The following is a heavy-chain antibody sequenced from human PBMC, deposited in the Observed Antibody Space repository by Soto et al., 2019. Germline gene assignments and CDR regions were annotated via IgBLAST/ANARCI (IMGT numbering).Heavy chain of an antibody. D-gene: IGHD2-2*01. CDR1: GFTFSSYA. Sequence: GGSLRLSCAASGFTFSSYAMSWVRQVPGKGLEWVSAISGSGGSTYYADSMKGRFTISRDNSKNTVYLQMNSLRADDTAIYYCAKDLTGTSRTPELWGQGTLVTVSS. CDR3: AKDLTGTSRTPEL. J-gene: IGHJ4*02. CDR2: ISGSGGST. V-gene: IGHV3-23*01.